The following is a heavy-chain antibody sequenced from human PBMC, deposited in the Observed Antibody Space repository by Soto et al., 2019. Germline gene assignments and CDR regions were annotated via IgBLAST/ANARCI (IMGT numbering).Heavy chain of an antibody. Sequence: GGSLSLSCAASGFTFSSYWMHWVRQAPGKGLVWVSRINSDGSSTSYADSVKGRFTISRDNAKNTLYLQMNSLRAEDTAVYYCARDLYSSSWYASNWFDPWGQGTLVTVSS. CDR2: INSDGSST. V-gene: IGHV3-74*01. J-gene: IGHJ5*02. CDR3: ARDLYSSSWYASNWFDP. D-gene: IGHD6-13*01. CDR1: GFTFSSYW.